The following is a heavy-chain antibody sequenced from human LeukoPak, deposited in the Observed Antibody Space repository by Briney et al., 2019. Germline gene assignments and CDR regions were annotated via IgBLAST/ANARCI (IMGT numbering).Heavy chain of an antibody. CDR2: ISSSSSYI. CDR1: GFTFSSYS. V-gene: IGHV3-21*01. Sequence: GGSLRLSCAASGFTFSSYSMNWVRQAPGKGLEWVSSISSSSSYIYYADSVKGRFTISSDNAKNSLYLQMNSLRAEDTAVYYCARDIVVVVAATPTNWFDPWGQGTLVTVSS. CDR3: ARDIVVVVAATPTNWFDP. J-gene: IGHJ5*02. D-gene: IGHD2-15*01.